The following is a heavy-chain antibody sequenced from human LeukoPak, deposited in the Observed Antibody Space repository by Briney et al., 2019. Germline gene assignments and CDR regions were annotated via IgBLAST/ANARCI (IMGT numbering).Heavy chain of an antibody. J-gene: IGHJ4*02. D-gene: IGHD2-2*01. CDR2: ISDTGNTI. CDR3: AREAFEYCSSSSCPSHFDY. Sequence: GGSLRLSCAASGFTFSYYEMNWVRQAPGQGLGWVSYISDTGNTIYYADSVEGRFTISRDNARNSLSLQMNSLRADDTAVYYCAREAFEYCSSSSCPSHFDYWGRGTLVTVSS. V-gene: IGHV3-48*03. CDR1: GFTFSYYE.